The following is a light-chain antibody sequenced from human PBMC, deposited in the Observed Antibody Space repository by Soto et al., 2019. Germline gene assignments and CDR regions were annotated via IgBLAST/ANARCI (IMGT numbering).Light chain of an antibody. V-gene: IGLV2-14*01. Sequence: QSVLTQPASVSGSPGQSIIISCTGTSSDVGGYNYVSWYQQHPGKAPKLMIHDVSNRPSGVSNRFSGSKSGNTASLTISGLQAEDEADYYCSSYTSSSTLYVFGTGTKVT. CDR3: SSYTSSSTLYV. J-gene: IGLJ1*01. CDR2: DVS. CDR1: SSDVGGYNY.